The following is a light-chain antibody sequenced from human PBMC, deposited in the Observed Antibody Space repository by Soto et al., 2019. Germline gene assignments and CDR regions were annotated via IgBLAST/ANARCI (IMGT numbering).Light chain of an antibody. CDR2: DAS. J-gene: IGKJ5*01. CDR1: QSVTSSS. CDR3: QQRRSWQVT. V-gene: IGKV3D-20*02. Sequence: IVLTQFPGTLSLSPGARATLSCRGSQSVTSSSLAWYQQKPGQAPRLLIYDASKRATGIPARFSGSGSGTNFTLTISSLEPEDFAVYYCQQRRSWQVTFGQGTRLEIK.